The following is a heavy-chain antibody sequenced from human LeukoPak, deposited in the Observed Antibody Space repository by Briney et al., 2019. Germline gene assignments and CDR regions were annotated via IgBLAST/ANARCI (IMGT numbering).Heavy chain of an antibody. CDR2: MNPNSGNT. Sequence: ASVKDSCKASGYTFTSYDINWVRQATGQGLEWMGWMNPNSGNTGYAQKFQGRVTMTRNTSISTAYMELSSLRSEDTAVYYCARDNGGTAMAYYYYYYMDVWGKGTTVTISS. J-gene: IGHJ6*03. D-gene: IGHD5-18*01. CDR3: ARDNGGTAMAYYYYYYMDV. CDR1: GYTFTSYD. V-gene: IGHV1-8*01.